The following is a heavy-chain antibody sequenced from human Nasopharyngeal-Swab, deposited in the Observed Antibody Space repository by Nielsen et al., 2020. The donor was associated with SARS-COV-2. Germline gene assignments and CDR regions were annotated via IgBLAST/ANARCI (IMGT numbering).Heavy chain of an antibody. Sequence: GGSLRLSCAASGFTVSSNYMSWVRQAPGKGLEWVSVIYSGGSTYYADSVKGRFTISRDNSKNTLYLQMNSLRAEDTAVYYCARAGYDFWSGYPDAFDIWGQGTMVTVSS. CDR2: IYSGGST. V-gene: IGHV3-53*01. J-gene: IGHJ3*02. CDR1: GFTVSSNY. CDR3: ARAGYDFWSGYPDAFDI. D-gene: IGHD3-3*01.